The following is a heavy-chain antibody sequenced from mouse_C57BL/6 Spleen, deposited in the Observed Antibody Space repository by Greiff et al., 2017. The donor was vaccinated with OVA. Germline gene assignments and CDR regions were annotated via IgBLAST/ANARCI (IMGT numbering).Heavy chain of an antibody. CDR2: IDPSDSYT. CDR3: ARYYYGSSFYYAMDY. Sequence: VQLQQPGAELVRPGTSVKLSCKASGYTFTSYWMHWVKQRPGQGLEWIGVIDPSDSYTNYNQKFKGKATLTVDTSSSTAYMQLSSLTSEDSAVYYCARYYYGSSFYYAMDYWGQGTSVTVSS. CDR1: GYTFTSYW. J-gene: IGHJ4*01. V-gene: IGHV1-59*01. D-gene: IGHD1-1*01.